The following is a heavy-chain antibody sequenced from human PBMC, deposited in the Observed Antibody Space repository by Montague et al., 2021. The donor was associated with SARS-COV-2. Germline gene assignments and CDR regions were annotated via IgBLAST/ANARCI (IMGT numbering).Heavy chain of an antibody. J-gene: IGHJ6*03. V-gene: IGHV4-39*07. CDR1: GGSISSSSYY. CDR2: IYYSGST. D-gene: IGHD3-9*01. Sequence: SETLSLTCTVSGGSISSSSYYWGWIRQPPGKGLEWIGSIYYSGSTNYNPSLKSRVTISVDTSKNQFSLKLSSVTAADTAVYYCARGGYFYDILTGYYNDYYYYMDVWGKGTTVTVSS. CDR3: ARGGYFYDILTGYYNDYYYYMDV.